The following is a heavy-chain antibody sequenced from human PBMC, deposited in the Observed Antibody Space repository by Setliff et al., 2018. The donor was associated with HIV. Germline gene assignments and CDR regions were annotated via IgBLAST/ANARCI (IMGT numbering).Heavy chain of an antibody. V-gene: IGHV1-18*01. CDR2: INPYNGNT. CDR3: ARGGPARVALLYWFDP. CDR1: GYTFINYG. D-gene: IGHD2-21*01. J-gene: IGHJ5*02. Sequence: ASVKVSCKASGYTFINYGINWLRQAPGQGLEWVGWINPYNGNTKYGQEFQGTATMTRDTTASTAYLELRRLRSDDTAVYFCARGGPARVALLYWFDPWGQGTLVTVSS.